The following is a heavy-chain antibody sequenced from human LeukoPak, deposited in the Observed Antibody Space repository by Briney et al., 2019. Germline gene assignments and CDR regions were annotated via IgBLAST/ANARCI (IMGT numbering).Heavy chain of an antibody. CDR1: GFSLSTSGMC. Sequence: ESGPALVKPTQTLTLTCTFSGFSLSTSGMCVSWIRQPPGKALEWLALIDWDADTYYSTSLKTRLTISKDTSKNQVVLTMTNMDPVDTATYYCTRTYSGSYPVRYWGQGTLVTVSS. D-gene: IGHD1-26*01. CDR3: TRTYSGSYPVRY. V-gene: IGHV2-70*13. J-gene: IGHJ4*02. CDR2: IDWDADT.